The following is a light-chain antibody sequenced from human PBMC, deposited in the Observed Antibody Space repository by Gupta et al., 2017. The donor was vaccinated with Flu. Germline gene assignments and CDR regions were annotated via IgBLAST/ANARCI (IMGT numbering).Light chain of an antibody. CDR1: HGISLS. CDR2: DAS. V-gene: IGKV1-12*01. Sequence: GDKATINSRTRHGISLSLAWSQQKPGKAPKLLIYDASRLQSGVPTRFSGSGSWTDFTLTISSLQPEEFATYYCQQSNSLPLTFGGGTKVDIK. CDR3: QQSNSLPLT. J-gene: IGKJ4*01.